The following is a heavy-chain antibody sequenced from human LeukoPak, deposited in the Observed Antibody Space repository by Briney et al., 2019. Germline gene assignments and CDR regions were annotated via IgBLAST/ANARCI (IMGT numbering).Heavy chain of an antibody. V-gene: IGHV3-30*18. CDR2: ISYDGSNK. CDR3: TNYGFGESDYYYYGMDV. J-gene: IGHJ6*04. CDR1: GLTFSSYG. Sequence: GRSLRLSCAASGLTFSSYGMHWVRQAPGKGLEWGAVISYDGSNKYYADSVKGRFTISRDNSKNTLYLQMNSLRAEDTAVYYCTNYGFGESDYYYYGMDVWGKGTTVTVSS. D-gene: IGHD3-10*01.